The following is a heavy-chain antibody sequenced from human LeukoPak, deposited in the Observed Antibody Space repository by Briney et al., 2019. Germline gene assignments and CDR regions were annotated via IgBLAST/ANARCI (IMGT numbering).Heavy chain of an antibody. CDR3: TKGTIWLPFDY. CDR2: IDQSGGRN. J-gene: IGHJ4*02. V-gene: IGHV3-7*05. CDR1: GFTFSRFW. D-gene: IGHD5-18*01. Sequence: GGSLRLSCAASGFTFSRFWMNWVRQAPGRGLEWVANIDQSGGRNNYVDSVKGRFTISRDNAKNTLYLQMNSLRAEDTAVYYCTKGTIWLPFDYWGQGTLVTVSS.